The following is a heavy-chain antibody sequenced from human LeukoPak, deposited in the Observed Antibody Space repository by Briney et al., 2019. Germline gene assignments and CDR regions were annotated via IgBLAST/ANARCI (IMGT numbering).Heavy chain of an antibody. Sequence: GGSLRLSCAASGFSVSINYMAWVRQAPGKGLEWVSVIYSGGSTYYADSVKGRFTISRDNAKNSLYLQMNSLRAEDTAVYYCARGGGVLRFLEWQSPYYFDYWGQGTLVTVSS. CDR1: GFSVSINY. CDR3: ARGGGVLRFLEWQSPYYFDY. D-gene: IGHD3-3*01. CDR2: IYSGGST. V-gene: IGHV3-53*01. J-gene: IGHJ4*02.